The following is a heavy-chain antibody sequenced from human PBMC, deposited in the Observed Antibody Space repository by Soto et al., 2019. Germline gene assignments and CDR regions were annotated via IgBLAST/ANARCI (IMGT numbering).Heavy chain of an antibody. Sequence: SETLSLTCTVSGYSISSGYYWGWIRQPPGKGLEWIGSIYHSGSTYYNPSLKSRVTISVDTSKNQFSLKLSSVTAADTAVYYCAREGEWSGYYYYYYGMDVWGQGTTVTVSS. J-gene: IGHJ6*02. CDR1: GYSISSGYY. CDR3: AREGEWSGYYYYYYGMDV. CDR2: IYHSGST. V-gene: IGHV4-38-2*02. D-gene: IGHD3-3*01.